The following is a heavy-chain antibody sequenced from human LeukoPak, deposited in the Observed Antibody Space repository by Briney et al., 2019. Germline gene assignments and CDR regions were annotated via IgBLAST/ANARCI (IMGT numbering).Heavy chain of an antibody. CDR3: ARASCTGGTCPTFIDF. Sequence: WASVKVSCKASGYTFTTYAMNWVRQAPGQGLEWMGWINTDTGNPTYAQGFTGRFVFSLDTSVSTAYLQISSLKAEDTAVYYCARASCTGGTCPTFIDFWGQGTLVTVSS. V-gene: IGHV7-4-1*02. D-gene: IGHD2-15*01. CDR1: GYTFTTYA. CDR2: INTDTGNP. J-gene: IGHJ4*02.